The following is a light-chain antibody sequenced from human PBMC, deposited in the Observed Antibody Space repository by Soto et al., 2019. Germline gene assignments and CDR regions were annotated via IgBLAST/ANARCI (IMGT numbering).Light chain of an antibody. CDR3: QQSYVIPWT. CDR2: WSS. V-gene: IGKV4-1*01. CDR1: QTVLYISNYKSY. Sequence: DIVMTQSPDSLAVSLGERATISCESSQTVLYISNYKSYLSWYQQKPGQPPRLLIYWSSIRASGVPDRFSGSGSGAYFTLTIISLQAEDVAVYYCQQSYVIPWTFGQGTKVEIK. J-gene: IGKJ1*01.